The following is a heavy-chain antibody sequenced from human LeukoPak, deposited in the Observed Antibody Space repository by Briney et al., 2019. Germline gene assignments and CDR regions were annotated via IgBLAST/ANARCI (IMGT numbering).Heavy chain of an antibody. V-gene: IGHV3-74*01. D-gene: IGHD2-15*01. CDR3: ARVNPLLAPGAFDI. CDR2: INSDGSST. J-gene: IGHJ3*02. Sequence: GGSLRLSCAASGFTFSSYWMHWVRQAPGKGLVWVSRINSDGSSTSYADSVKGRFTISRDNAKNTLYLQMNSLRAEDTAVYYCARVNPLLAPGAFDIWGQGTMVAVSS. CDR1: GFTFSSYW.